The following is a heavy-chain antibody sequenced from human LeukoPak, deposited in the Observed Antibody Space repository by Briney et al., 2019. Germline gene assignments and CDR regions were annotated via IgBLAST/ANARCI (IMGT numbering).Heavy chain of an antibody. CDR3: ARDGEVLSSSWFWFDP. CDR1: GDSISSTNYY. D-gene: IGHD6-13*01. J-gene: IGHJ5*02. CDR2: IYHSGSA. V-gene: IGHV4-39*07. Sequence: SETLSLTCTVSGDSISSTNYYWGWIRQPPGKGLEWIGSIYHSGSAYYNPSLKSRVTISVDTSKNQFSLKLSSVTAADTAVYYCARDGEVLSSSWFWFDPWGQGTLVTVSS.